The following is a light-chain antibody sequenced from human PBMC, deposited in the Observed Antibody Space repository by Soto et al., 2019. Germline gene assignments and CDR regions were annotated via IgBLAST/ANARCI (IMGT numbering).Light chain of an antibody. V-gene: IGKV3D-15*01. J-gene: IGKJ1*01. CDR3: QQFRNWPWT. Sequence: IVLTQSPGTLSLSPGERVTLSCRASQSISINLAWYQHKPGQAPRLLIHGASTRATGVPDRISGSGSGTEFTLTISSLQSEDFAVYYCQQFRNWPWTFGQGTKGDLK. CDR2: GAS. CDR1: QSISIN.